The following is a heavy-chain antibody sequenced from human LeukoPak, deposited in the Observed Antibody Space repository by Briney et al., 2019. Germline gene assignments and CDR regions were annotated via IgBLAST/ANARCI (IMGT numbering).Heavy chain of an antibody. Sequence: SQTLSLTCTVSGGYISSGSYYWSWIRQPAGKGLEWIGRIYTSGSTNYNPSLKSRVTISVDTSKNQFSLKLSSVTAADTAVYYCARSRYSSGSVDYWGQGTLVTVSS. J-gene: IGHJ4*02. CDR1: GGYISSGSYY. D-gene: IGHD6-19*01. CDR2: IYTSGST. V-gene: IGHV4-61*02. CDR3: ARSRYSSGSVDY.